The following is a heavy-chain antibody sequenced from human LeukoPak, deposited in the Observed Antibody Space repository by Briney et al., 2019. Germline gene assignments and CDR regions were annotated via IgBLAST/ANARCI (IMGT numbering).Heavy chain of an antibody. CDR2: INPSGGST. J-gene: IGHJ4*02. CDR1: GYTFTSYY. CDR3: ARGLYYGSGSYAQYYFDY. Sequence: WASVKVSCKASGYTFTSYYMHWVRQAPGQGLEWMGIINPSGGSTSYAQKFQGRVTMTRDMSTSTVYMELSSLRSEDTAVYYCARGLYYGSGSYAQYYFDYWGQGTLVTVSS. D-gene: IGHD3-10*01. V-gene: IGHV1-46*01.